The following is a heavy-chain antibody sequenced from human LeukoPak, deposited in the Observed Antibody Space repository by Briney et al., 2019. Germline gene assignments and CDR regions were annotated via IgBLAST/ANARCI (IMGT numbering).Heavy chain of an antibody. CDR1: RFTFSSYG. J-gene: IGHJ4*02. V-gene: IGHV3-33*06. Sequence: PGGSLRLTCAASRFTFSSYGMHWVRQAPGKGLEWVAVIWYDGSNKSYADSVKGRFTISRDNSKNTLCLQMNSLRAEDTAVYYCAKDQEDDSSGSANSWGQGTLVTVSS. CDR3: AKDQEDDSSGSANS. D-gene: IGHD3-22*01. CDR2: IWYDGSNK.